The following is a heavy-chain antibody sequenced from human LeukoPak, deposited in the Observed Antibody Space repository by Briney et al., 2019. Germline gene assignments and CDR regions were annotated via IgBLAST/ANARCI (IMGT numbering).Heavy chain of an antibody. Sequence: GESLKISCKGSGYSFTSYWIGWVRQMPGKGLEWMGIIYPGDSDTRYSPSFQGQVTISADKSISTAYLQWSSLKASDTAMYYCAGLGDRGYDILTGYPYPFLTYYFDYWGQGTLVTVSS. V-gene: IGHV5-51*01. D-gene: IGHD3-9*01. CDR1: GYSFTSYW. CDR3: AGLGDRGYDILTGYPYPFLTYYFDY. J-gene: IGHJ4*02. CDR2: IYPGDSDT.